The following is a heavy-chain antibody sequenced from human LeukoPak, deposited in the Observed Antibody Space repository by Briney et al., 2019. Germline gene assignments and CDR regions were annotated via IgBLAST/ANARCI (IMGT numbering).Heavy chain of an antibody. CDR1: GGTFSSYA. D-gene: IGHD3-22*01. V-gene: IGHV1-69*13. CDR3: ARGGKYYYDSSGYYFDY. Sequence: GASVKVSCKASGGTFSSYAISWVRQAPGQGLEWMGGIIPIFGTANYAQKFQGRVTITADESTSTAYMELSSLRSEDTAVYYCARGGKYYYDSSGYYFDYWGQGTLVSVSS. J-gene: IGHJ4*02. CDR2: IIPIFGTA.